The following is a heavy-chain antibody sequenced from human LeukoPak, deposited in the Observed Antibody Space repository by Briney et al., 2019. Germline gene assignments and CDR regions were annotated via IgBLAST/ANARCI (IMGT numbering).Heavy chain of an antibody. CDR1: GFTFSSDW. CDR3: ARDGIAVAGTERGY. V-gene: IGHV3-7*01. Sequence: GGSLRLSCAASGFTFSSDWMSWVRQAPGKGLEWVANIKQDGSEKHYVDSVKGRFTISRDNAKNSLYLQMNSLRAEDTAVYYCARDGIAVAGTERGYWGQGTLVTVSS. D-gene: IGHD6-19*01. J-gene: IGHJ4*02. CDR2: IKQDGSEK.